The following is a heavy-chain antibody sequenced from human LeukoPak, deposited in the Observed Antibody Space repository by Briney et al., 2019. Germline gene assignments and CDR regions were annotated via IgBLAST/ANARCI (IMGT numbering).Heavy chain of an antibody. D-gene: IGHD1-26*01. Sequence: SETLSLTCTVSGGSISSGDYYWSWIRQPPGKGLEWIGYIYYSGSTNYNPSLKSRVTISVDTSKNQFSLKLSSVTAADTAVYYCARVGSYWSYFDYWGQGTLVTVSS. V-gene: IGHV4-61*08. J-gene: IGHJ4*02. CDR2: IYYSGST. CDR3: ARVGSYWSYFDY. CDR1: GGSISSGDYY.